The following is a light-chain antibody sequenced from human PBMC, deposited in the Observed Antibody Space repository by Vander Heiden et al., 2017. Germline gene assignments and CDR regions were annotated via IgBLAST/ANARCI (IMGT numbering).Light chain of an antibody. CDR3: QQYNNWPPWT. CDR1: QSVSSN. CDR2: GAS. J-gene: IGKJ1*01. Sequence: IVMTQPPATLPVSPGERATLSCRASQSVSSNLAWYQQKPGQAPRLLIYGASTSATGSPARCSGSGSGTEFTLTISSLQSEDFAVYYCQQYNNWPPWTFGQGTKVEIK. V-gene: IGKV3-15*01.